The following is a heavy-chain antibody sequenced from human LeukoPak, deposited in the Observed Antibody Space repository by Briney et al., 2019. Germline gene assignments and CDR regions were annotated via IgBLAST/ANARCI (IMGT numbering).Heavy chain of an antibody. V-gene: IGHV3-23*01. CDR2: INGSGGST. D-gene: IGHD2/OR15-2a*01. J-gene: IGHJ4*02. CDR3: AKPSSIVIVPTALQRSLDY. CDR1: GFTFSSYA. Sequence: GGSLRLSCAASGFTFSSYAMSWARQAPGKGLEWVSAINGSGGSTYYADSVKGRFTISRDNSKNTLYLQMNSLRAEDTAVYYCAKPSSIVIVPTALQRSLDYWGQGALVTVSS.